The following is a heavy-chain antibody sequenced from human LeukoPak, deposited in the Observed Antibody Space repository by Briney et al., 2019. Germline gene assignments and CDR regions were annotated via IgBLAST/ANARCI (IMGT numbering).Heavy chain of an antibody. CDR2: ISAYNGNT. D-gene: IGHD3-22*01. V-gene: IGHV1-18*01. Sequence: ASVKVSCKASGYTFTSYDINWVRQATGQGLEWMGWISAYNGNTNYAQKLQGRVTMTTDTSTSTAYMELRSLRSDDTAVYYCARCQYYYDSSGYYVYYYYGMDVWGQGTTVTVCS. CDR1: GYTFTSYD. J-gene: IGHJ6*02. CDR3: ARCQYYYDSSGYYVYYYYGMDV.